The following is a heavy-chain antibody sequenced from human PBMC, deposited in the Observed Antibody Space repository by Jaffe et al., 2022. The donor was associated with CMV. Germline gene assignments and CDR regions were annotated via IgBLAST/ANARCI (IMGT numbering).Heavy chain of an antibody. J-gene: IGHJ6*03. D-gene: IGHD6-6*01. V-gene: IGHV2-26*01. CDR2: IFSSGET. Sequence: QVTLKESGPVLVKPTETLTLTCTVSGFSLSNARMGVSWIRQPPGKALEWLAHIFSSGETSYSTSLKTRLTISKDTSRSQVVLSLTNVDPVDTATYYCARVYIADRPWSYQRHYSYMDVWGEGTTVTVSS. CDR1: GFSLSNARMG. CDR3: ARVYIADRPWSYQRHYSYMDV.